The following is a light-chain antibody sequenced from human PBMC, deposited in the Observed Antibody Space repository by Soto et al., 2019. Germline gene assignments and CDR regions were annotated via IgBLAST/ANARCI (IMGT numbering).Light chain of an antibody. CDR2: GAS. CDR3: QQYGGSPFT. J-gene: IGKJ3*01. CDR1: QSISSSS. V-gene: IGKV3-20*01. Sequence: EIVLTQSPGTLSLSPGERATLSCRASQSISSSSLAWYQQKRGQAPRLLIYGASRRATGIPDTFSGSGSGTDFTLTISRLEPEDFAVYYCQQYGGSPFTFGPGTKVDIK.